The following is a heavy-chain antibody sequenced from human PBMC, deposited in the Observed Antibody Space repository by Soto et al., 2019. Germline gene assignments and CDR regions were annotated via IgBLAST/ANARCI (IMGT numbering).Heavy chain of an antibody. CDR3: ARPLRVTTKRDAFDI. D-gene: IGHD4-17*01. CDR1: GYTFTSYY. CDR2: INPSGGST. V-gene: IGHV1-46*03. J-gene: IGHJ3*02. Sequence: ASVKVSCKASGYTFTSYYMHWVRQAPGQGLEWMGIINPSGGSTSYAQKFQGRVTMTRDTSTSTVYMELSSLRSKDTAVYYCARPLRVTTKRDAFDIWGQGTMVTVSS.